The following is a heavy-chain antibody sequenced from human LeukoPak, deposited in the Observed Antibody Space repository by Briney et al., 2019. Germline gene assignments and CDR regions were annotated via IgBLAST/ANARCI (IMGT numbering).Heavy chain of an antibody. Sequence: PGGSLRLSCAASSFSLSSYWMSWVRQTPGKGLEWVANIKQDGSEKYYVDSVRGRLTISRDNAKNSLYLQMNSLRADDTAVYYCARVVQLWLGLGGYLDYWGQGTLVTVSS. D-gene: IGHD5-18*01. V-gene: IGHV3-7*01. J-gene: IGHJ4*02. CDR2: IKQDGSEK. CDR3: ARVVQLWLGLGGYLDY. CDR1: SFSLSSYW.